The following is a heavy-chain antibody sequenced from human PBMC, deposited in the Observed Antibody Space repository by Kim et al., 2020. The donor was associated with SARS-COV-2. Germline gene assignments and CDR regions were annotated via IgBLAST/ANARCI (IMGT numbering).Heavy chain of an antibody. CDR1: GFTFSSYA. J-gene: IGHJ4*02. Sequence: GGSLRLSCAASGFTFSSYAMSWVRQAPGKGLEWVSAISGSGGSTYYADSVKGRFTISRDNSKNTLYLQMNSLRAEDTAVYYCAKDRGSSSSPYYFDYWGQGTLVTVSS. V-gene: IGHV3-23*01. D-gene: IGHD6-6*01. CDR2: ISGSGGST. CDR3: AKDRGSSSSPYYFDY.